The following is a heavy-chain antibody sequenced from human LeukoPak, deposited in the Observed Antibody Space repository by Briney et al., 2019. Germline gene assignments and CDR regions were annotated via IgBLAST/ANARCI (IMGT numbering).Heavy chain of an antibody. CDR1: GGSISSSSYY. Sequence: SETLSLTCTVSGGSISSSSYYWGWIRQPPGKGLEWIGEINHSGSTNYNPSLKSRVTISVDTSKNQFSLKLSSVTAADTAVYYCARGRAWFGELSLLDYWGQGTLVTVSS. V-gene: IGHV4-39*07. J-gene: IGHJ4*02. CDR3: ARGRAWFGELSLLDY. D-gene: IGHD3-10*01. CDR2: INHSGST.